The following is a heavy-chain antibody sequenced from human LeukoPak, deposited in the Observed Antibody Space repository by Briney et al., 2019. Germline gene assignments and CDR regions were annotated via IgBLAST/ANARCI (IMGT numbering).Heavy chain of an antibody. CDR1: GFIFSSYR. CDR2: ISSSSSYI. D-gene: IGHD4-23*01. Sequence: GGSLRLSCAASGFIFSSYRINWVRQAPGRGLEWVSSISSSSSYIYYADSVKGRFTISRDNAKNSLFLQMNSLRAEDTAVYYCARGPAVATPRDAFDIWGQGTMVTVSS. CDR3: ARGPAVATPRDAFDI. J-gene: IGHJ3*02. V-gene: IGHV3-21*01.